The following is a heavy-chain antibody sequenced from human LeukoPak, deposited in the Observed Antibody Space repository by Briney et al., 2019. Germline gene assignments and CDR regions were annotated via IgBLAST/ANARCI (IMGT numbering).Heavy chain of an antibody. V-gene: IGHV4-39*01. CDR3: AANSADYNTLGSSYKV. D-gene: IGHD3-10*01. J-gene: IGHJ4*02. CDR1: SASISSSPYF. Sequence: SETLSLTCTVSSASISSSPYFWGWLRQSPGKGPEWIGSISYSGTTYYNLSLKSRVTISVDTSKNQFSLKLTSVTAADTAVYYCAANSADYNTLGSSYKVWGQGTLVTVSS. CDR2: ISYSGTT.